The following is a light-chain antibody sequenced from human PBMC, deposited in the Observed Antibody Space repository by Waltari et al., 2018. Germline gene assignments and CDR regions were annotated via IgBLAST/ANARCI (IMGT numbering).Light chain of an antibody. CDR1: QSVSSN. Sequence: EIVMTQSPATLSASPGERATLSCRASQSVSSNLAWYQQKPGLAPRLLIYDSSSRATGVPDRFSGSGSGTDFTLTIGRLEPEDYAVYYCQQYENSPLTFGGGTQVETK. CDR2: DSS. V-gene: IGKV3D-20*01. J-gene: IGKJ4*01. CDR3: QQYENSPLT.